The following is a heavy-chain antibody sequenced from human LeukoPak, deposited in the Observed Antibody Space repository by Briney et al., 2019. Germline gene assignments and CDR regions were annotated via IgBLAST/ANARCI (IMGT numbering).Heavy chain of an antibody. J-gene: IGHJ4*02. V-gene: IGHV3-74*01. D-gene: IGHD5-18*01. CDR3: ARVAGSRGYSYGYYFDY. Sequence: GGSLRLSCAASGFTFSSYWMHWVRQAPGKGLVWVSRTNSDGSSTSYADSVKGRFTISRDNAKNTLYLQMNSLRAEDTAVYYCARVAGSRGYSYGYYFDYWGQGTLVTVSS. CDR2: TNSDGSST. CDR1: GFTFSSYW.